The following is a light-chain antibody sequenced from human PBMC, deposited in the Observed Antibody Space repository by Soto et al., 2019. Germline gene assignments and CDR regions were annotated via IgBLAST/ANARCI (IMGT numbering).Light chain of an antibody. CDR3: QQRTTSPT. CDR2: DVF. CDR1: QRVTSS. Sequence: EIVLTQSPATLSLSPGDTATLSCRASQRVTSSLAWFQQKPGQAPRLLIYDVFRRSTAIPARFSGSGSGTDFPLTISSLEPEDFAVYYCQQRTTSPTFGGGTKVEIK. J-gene: IGKJ4*01. V-gene: IGKV3-11*01.